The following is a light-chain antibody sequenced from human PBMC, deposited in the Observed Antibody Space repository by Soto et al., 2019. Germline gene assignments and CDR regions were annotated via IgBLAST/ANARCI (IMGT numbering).Light chain of an antibody. CDR1: QDIGTF. CDR3: QQSYSTPQIT. Sequence: DFQMPQSPSSLSASVGDTVTITCRASQDIGTFLNWYQQKPGKAPNLLIYAASDLLSGVSSRFSGSGSGTDFTLTISNLQPEDFATYYCQQSYSTPQITFGPGTKVDMK. V-gene: IGKV1-39*01. CDR2: AAS. J-gene: IGKJ3*01.